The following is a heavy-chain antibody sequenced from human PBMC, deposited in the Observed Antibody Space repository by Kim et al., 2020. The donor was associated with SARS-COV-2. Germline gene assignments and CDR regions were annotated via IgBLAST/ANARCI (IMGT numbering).Heavy chain of an antibody. J-gene: IGHJ3*02. D-gene: IGHD5-18*01. V-gene: IGHV1-2*02. CDR3: ARDEDTSMGDSFDI. CDR2: ITPDSGVT. CDR1: GYTFTDSY. Sequence: ASVKVSCKASGYTFTDSYIHWVRQAPGQGLEWIGWITPDSGVTNYAQTFQDRVTMSRDTSINTAYMELNRLTSDDTATYYCARDEDTSMGDSFDIWGHGTLVTVSS.